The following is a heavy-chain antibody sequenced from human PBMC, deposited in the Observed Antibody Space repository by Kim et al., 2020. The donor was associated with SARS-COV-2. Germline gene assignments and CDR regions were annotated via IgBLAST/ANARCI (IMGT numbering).Heavy chain of an antibody. D-gene: IGHD5-12*01. J-gene: IGHJ4*02. CDR2: ISSNGGST. CDR1: GFTFSSYA. CDR3: VNLKEMATIGYVY. V-gene: IGHV3-64D*06. Sequence: GGSLRLSCSASGFTFSSYAMHWVRQAPGKGLEYVSAISSNGGSTYYADSVKGRFTISRDNSKNTLYLQMSSLRAEDTAVYYCVNLKEMATIGYVYWGQGTLVTVSS.